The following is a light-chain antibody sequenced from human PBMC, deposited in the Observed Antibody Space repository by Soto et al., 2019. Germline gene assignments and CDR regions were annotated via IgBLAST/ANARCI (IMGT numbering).Light chain of an antibody. CDR3: QQRSNGVT. V-gene: IGKV3-11*01. J-gene: IGKJ4*01. CDR1: QSVSPY. Sequence: EVALTQSPATLSLSPGERATLSCRASQSVSPYLAWYQQKPGQAPRLLIYEPFNRASGIPARFSGSGSGTDFTLTISSLEPEDFAVYYCQQRSNGVTFGGGTKVEIK. CDR2: EPF.